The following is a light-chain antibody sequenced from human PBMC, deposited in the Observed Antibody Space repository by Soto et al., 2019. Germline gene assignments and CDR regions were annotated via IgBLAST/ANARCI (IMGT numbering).Light chain of an antibody. V-gene: IGKV1-39*01. Sequence: DIQMTQSPSSLSASVGDRVTITCRASQSISSYLNWYQQKPGKAPKFLIYAASSLQSGVPSRFSGSGSGTDFTLTISSLQPEDFATYYCQQLNSYPVTFGPGTKVDIK. CDR3: QQLNSYPVT. CDR2: AAS. CDR1: QSISSY. J-gene: IGKJ3*01.